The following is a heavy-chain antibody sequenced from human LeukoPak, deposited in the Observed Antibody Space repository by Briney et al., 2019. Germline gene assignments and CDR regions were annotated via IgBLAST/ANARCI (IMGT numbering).Heavy chain of an antibody. CDR2: INPNSGGT. CDR3: ARGKGEVGGSYINDY. J-gene: IGHJ4*02. Sequence: ASVKVSCKASGYTFTGYYMHWVRQAPGQGLEWMGWINPNSGGTNYAQKFQGRVTMTRDTSISTAYMELRSLRSDDTAVYYCARGKGEVGGSYINDYWGQGTLVTVSS. D-gene: IGHD1-26*01. V-gene: IGHV1-2*02. CDR1: GYTFTGYY.